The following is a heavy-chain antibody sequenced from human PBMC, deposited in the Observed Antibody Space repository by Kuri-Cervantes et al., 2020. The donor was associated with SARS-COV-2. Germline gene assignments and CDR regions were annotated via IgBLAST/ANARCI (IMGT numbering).Heavy chain of an antibody. CDR2: IKSKTDGGTT. CDR1: GFTFSSYS. D-gene: IGHD3-3*01. CDR3: TRDSFWSGYYDY. V-gene: IGHV3-49*04. Sequence: GESLKISCAAAGFTFSSYSMNWVRQAPGKGLEWVGRIKSKTDGGTTEYAASVKGRFTISRDDSKSIAYLQMNSLKTEDTAVYYCTRDSFWSGYYDYWGQGTLVTVSS. J-gene: IGHJ4*02.